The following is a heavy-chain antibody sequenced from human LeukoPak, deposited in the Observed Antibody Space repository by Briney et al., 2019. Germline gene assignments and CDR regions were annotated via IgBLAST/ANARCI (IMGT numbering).Heavy chain of an antibody. CDR2: IYYSGST. V-gene: IGHV4-59*01. Sequence: PSETLSLTCTVSGGSISSYYWSWIRQPPGKGLEWIGYIYYSGSTNYNPSLKSRVTISVDTSKNQFSLKLSSVTAADTAVYYCARTYSGSYYPFDYWGRGTLVTVSS. D-gene: IGHD1-26*01. CDR1: GGSISSYY. J-gene: IGHJ4*02. CDR3: ARTYSGSYYPFDY.